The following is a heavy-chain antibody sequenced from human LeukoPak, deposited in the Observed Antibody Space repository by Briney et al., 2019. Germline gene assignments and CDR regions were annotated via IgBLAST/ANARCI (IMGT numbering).Heavy chain of an antibody. V-gene: IGHV3-30*02. CDR3: AKDRRVRGVITNPFDY. CDR1: GFTFSSYG. D-gene: IGHD3-10*01. J-gene: IGHJ4*02. Sequence: GGSLRLSCAASGFTFSSYGMHWVRQAPGKGLEWVAFIRYDGSNKYYADSVKGRFTISRDNSKNTLYLQMNSLRAEDTAVYYCAKDRRVRGVITNPFDYWGQGTLVTVSS. CDR2: IRYDGSNK.